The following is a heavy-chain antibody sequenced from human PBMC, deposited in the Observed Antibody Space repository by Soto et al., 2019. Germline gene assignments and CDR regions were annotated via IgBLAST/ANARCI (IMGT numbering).Heavy chain of an antibody. V-gene: IGHV3-33*01. CDR2: ICYDGSNK. CDR1: GFTFSSYG. Sequence: QVQLVESGGGVVQPGRSLRLSCAASGFTFSSYGMHWVRQAPGKGLEWVAVICYDGSNKYYADSVKGRFTISRDNSKNTLYLQMNSLRAEDTAVYYCARDSEDYDFWSGYFADAFDIWGQGTMVTVSS. D-gene: IGHD3-3*01. CDR3: ARDSEDYDFWSGYFADAFDI. J-gene: IGHJ3*02.